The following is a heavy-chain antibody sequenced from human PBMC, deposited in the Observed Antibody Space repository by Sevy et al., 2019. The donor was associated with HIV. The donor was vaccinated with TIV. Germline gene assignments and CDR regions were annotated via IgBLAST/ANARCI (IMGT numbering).Heavy chain of an antibody. CDR2: IYYSGST. V-gene: IGHV4-59*01. D-gene: IGHD4-17*01. Sequence: SETLSLTCTVSGGSISSYYWNWIRQPPGKGLEWIGYIYYSGSTNYNPSLKSRVTISLDTSKNQFSLKLSSVTAADTAVYYCARGQTTVVTWNYYYYMDVWGNGTTVTVSS. CDR3: ARGQTTVVTWNYYYYMDV. CDR1: GGSISSYY. J-gene: IGHJ6*03.